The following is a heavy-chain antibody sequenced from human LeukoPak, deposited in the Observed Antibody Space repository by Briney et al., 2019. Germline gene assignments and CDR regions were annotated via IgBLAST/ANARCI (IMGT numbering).Heavy chain of an antibody. CDR1: GGSISSGSYY. Sequence: SQTLSLTCTVSGGSISSGSYYWSWIRQPAGKGLEWIGRIYTSGSTNYNPSPKSRVTISVDTSKNQFSLKLSSVTAADTAVYYCATRDAFDIWGQGTMVTVSS. J-gene: IGHJ3*02. V-gene: IGHV4-61*02. CDR2: IYTSGST. CDR3: ATRDAFDI.